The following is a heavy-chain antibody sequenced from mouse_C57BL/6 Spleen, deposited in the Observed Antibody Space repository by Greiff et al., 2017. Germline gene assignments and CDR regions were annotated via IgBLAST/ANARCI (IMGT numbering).Heavy chain of an antibody. CDR2: IYPSDGDT. CDR1: GYTFTSYW. Sequence: QVQLQQPGAELVRPGASVKLSCKASGYTFTSYWMEWVKQRPGQGLEWIGNIYPSDGDTNYNKKFKDKATLTVDKSSSTAYMQLSSLTSEDSAVYYCARRCGDGNWFAYWGQGTLVTVSA. CDR3: ARRCGDGNWFAY. D-gene: IGHD2-13*01. V-gene: IGHV1-61*01. J-gene: IGHJ3*01.